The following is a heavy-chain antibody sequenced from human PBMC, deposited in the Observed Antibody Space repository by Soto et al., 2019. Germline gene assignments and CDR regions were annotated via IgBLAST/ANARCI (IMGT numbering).Heavy chain of an antibody. Sequence: SVKVSCKASGFTFTSSAVQWVRQARGQRLEWIGWIVVGSGNTNYAQKFQERVTITRDMSTSTAYMELSSLRSEDTVVYYCAASPNYDFRSGRGTSLWGQGTLVTVSS. J-gene: IGHJ4*02. V-gene: IGHV1-58*01. CDR3: AASPNYDFRSGRGTSL. D-gene: IGHD3-3*01. CDR1: GFTFTSSA. CDR2: IVVGSGNT.